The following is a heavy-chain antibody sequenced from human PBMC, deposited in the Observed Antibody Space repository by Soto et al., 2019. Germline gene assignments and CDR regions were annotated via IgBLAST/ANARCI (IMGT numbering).Heavy chain of an antibody. CDR2: ISSSSSYI. CDR1: GFTFSSYS. V-gene: IGHV3-21*01. J-gene: IGHJ4*02. Sequence: GSLRLSCAASGFTFSSYSMNWVRQAPGKGLEWVSSISSSSSYIYYADSVKGRFTISRDNAKNSLYLQMNSLRAEDTAVYYCARAPPQLQWFGESPYYFDYWGQGTLVTVSS. CDR3: ARAPPQLQWFGESPYYFDY. D-gene: IGHD3-10*01.